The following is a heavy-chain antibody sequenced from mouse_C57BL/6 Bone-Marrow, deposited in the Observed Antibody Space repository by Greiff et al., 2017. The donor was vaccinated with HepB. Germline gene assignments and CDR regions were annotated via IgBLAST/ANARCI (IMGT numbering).Heavy chain of an antibody. Sequence: QVQLKQPGAELVMPGASVKLSCKASGYTFTSYWMHWVKQRPGQGLEWIGEIDPSDSYTNYNQKFKGKSTLTVDKSSSTAYMQLSSLTSEDSAVYYCARDDYDGVFDYWGQGTTLTVSS. CDR3: ARDDYDGVFDY. V-gene: IGHV1-69*01. CDR2: IDPSDSYT. D-gene: IGHD2-4*01. CDR1: GYTFTSYW. J-gene: IGHJ2*01.